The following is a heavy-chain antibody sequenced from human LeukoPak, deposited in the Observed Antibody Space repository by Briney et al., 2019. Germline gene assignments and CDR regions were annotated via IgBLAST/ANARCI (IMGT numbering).Heavy chain of an antibody. CDR1: GFTVSSDY. V-gene: IGHV3-66*01. CDR2: IFSGAST. CDR3: ARGSPYSGYDLRAFDI. J-gene: IGHJ3*02. Sequence: GGSLRLSCAASGFTVSSDYLSWVRQAPGQGLEWVSVIFSGASTYYADSVKGRFTISRDNSKNTLYLHMNSLSAEDTAVYYCARGSPYSGYDLRAFDIWGQGTTVTVSS. D-gene: IGHD5-12*01.